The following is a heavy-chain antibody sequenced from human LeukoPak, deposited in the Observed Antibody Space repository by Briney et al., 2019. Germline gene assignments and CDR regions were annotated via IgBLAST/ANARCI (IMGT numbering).Heavy chain of an antibody. D-gene: IGHD6-13*01. CDR1: GFTFNSYW. V-gene: IGHV3-74*01. CDR3: ARGYSSSWYNWLDP. Sequence: GGSLRLSCAASGFTFNSYWMHWVRQAPGKGLVWVSQINNDGSTTRYADSVKGRFTIPRDNAENTLYLQMNSLRAEDAAVYYCARGYSSSWYNWLDPWGQGTLVTVSS. J-gene: IGHJ5*02. CDR2: INNDGSTT.